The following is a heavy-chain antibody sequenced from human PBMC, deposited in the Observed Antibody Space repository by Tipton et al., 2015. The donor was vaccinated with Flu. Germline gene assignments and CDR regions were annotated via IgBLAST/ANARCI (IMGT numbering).Heavy chain of an antibody. D-gene: IGHD6-6*01. J-gene: IGHJ4*02. CDR2: IYTSGST. Sequence: TLSLTCTVSGDSISNYYWGWIRQPAGKGLQWIGRIYTSGSTDYNPSLKGRVTMSVDTSRNQFSLRLSSVTAADTAVYFCAREGRREQLALDYWGQGTLVTVSS. V-gene: IGHV4-4*07. CDR1: GDSISNYY. CDR3: AREGRREQLALDY.